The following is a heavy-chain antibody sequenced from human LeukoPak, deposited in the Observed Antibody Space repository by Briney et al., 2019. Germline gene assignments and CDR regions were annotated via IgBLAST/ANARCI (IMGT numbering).Heavy chain of an antibody. CDR3: ASRLRIVGTTTGDWAY. Sequence: GGSLRLSCAASGFTFSSYAMSWVRQAPGKGLEWVSAISGSGGSTYYADSVKGRFTISRDNSKNTLYLQMNSPRAEDTAVYYCASRLRIVGTTTGDWAYWGQGTLVTVSS. CDR1: GFTFSSYA. CDR2: ISGSGGST. V-gene: IGHV3-23*01. J-gene: IGHJ4*02. D-gene: IGHD1-26*01.